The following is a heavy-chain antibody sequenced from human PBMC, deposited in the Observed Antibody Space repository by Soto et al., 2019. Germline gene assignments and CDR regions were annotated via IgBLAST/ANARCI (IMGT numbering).Heavy chain of an antibody. CDR3: TTEKYIVYYYGMDV. Sequence: TCTVSGGSISSYYWSWIRQPPGKGLEWIGYIYYSGTTDYAAPVKGRFTISRDDSKNTLYLQMNSLKTEDTAVYYCTTEKYIVYYYGMDVWGQGTTVTVSS. V-gene: IGHV3-15*01. D-gene: IGHD1-1*01. CDR2: IYYSGTT. J-gene: IGHJ6*02. CDR1: GGSISSYY.